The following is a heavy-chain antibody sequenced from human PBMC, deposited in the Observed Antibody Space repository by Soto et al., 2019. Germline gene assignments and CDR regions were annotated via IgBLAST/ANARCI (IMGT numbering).Heavy chain of an antibody. V-gene: IGHV3-23*01. Sequence: EVQFLESGGGLVQPGGSLRLACAASGFTFNNYAMNWVRQAPGRGLEWVSIISPNGDSTYYADSVKGRFTISRDNSQNTLFLQMNSLRSEDTAIYFCAKARLTDYLRYAPHLWGQGTLVTFSS. CDR1: GFTFNNYA. CDR3: AKARLTDYLRYAPHL. J-gene: IGHJ3*01. CDR2: ISPNGDST. D-gene: IGHD2-8*01.